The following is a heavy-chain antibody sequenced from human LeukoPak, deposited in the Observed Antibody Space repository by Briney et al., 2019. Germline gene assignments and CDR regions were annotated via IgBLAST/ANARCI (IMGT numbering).Heavy chain of an antibody. Sequence: ASVTVSFTVSGYTLTELSMHWVRQAPGKGLEWMGGFDPEDGETIYAQKFQGRVTMTEDTSTDTAYMELSSLRSEDTAVYYCATVKGLSSGYYYLDYWGQGTLVTVSS. J-gene: IGHJ4*02. V-gene: IGHV1-24*01. D-gene: IGHD3-22*01. CDR3: ATVKGLSSGYYYLDY. CDR2: FDPEDGET. CDR1: GYTLTELS.